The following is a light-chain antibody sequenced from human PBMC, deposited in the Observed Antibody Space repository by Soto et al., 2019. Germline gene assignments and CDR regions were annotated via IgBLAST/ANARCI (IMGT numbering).Light chain of an antibody. CDR1: QSVDSSY. Sequence: EIVLTQSPATLSLSPGERATLSCRASQSVDSSYIAWYQQRPGQAPRLLIYSASSRATGIPGRFSGSGSGTDFTLTISRLEPEDFALYYCQQYGSSPWTFGQGTKVEIK. CDR3: QQYGSSPWT. CDR2: SAS. V-gene: IGKV3-20*01. J-gene: IGKJ1*01.